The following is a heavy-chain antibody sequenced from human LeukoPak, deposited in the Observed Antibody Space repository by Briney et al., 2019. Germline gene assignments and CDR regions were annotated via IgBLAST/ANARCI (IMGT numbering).Heavy chain of an antibody. Sequence: PGGSLRLSCAASEFTFSSYWMHWVRQAPGKGLVWVSRINSDGSNTDYADSVKGRFTVSRDNTKNTMYLQMNSLRAEDTAVYYCARGSAYYYNLGSLNRHYFDYWGQGTLVTVSS. CDR1: EFTFSSYW. CDR2: INSDGSNT. D-gene: IGHD3-10*01. J-gene: IGHJ4*02. CDR3: ARGSAYYYNLGSLNRHYFDY. V-gene: IGHV3-74*01.